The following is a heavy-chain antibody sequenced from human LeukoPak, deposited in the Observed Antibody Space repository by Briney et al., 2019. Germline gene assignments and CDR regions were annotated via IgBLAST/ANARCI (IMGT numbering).Heavy chain of an antibody. J-gene: IGHJ4*02. CDR1: GGTFSSYA. V-gene: IGHV1-69*06. D-gene: IGHD3-10*01. Sequence: SVKISCKASGGTFSSYAISWVRQATGQGLEWMGGIIPIFGTANYAQKFQGRVTITADNSTSTAYMELSSLRSEDTAVYYCAREGDYYGSGSYSDYWGQGTLVTVSS. CDR2: IIPIFGTA. CDR3: AREGDYYGSGSYSDY.